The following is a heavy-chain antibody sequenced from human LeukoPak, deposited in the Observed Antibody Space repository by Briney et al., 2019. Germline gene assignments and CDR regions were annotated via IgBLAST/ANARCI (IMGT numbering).Heavy chain of an antibody. CDR2: IKGDASER. V-gene: IGHV3-7*01. CDR1: GFIFSNYY. J-gene: IGHJ1*01. Sequence: PGGSLRLSCAASGFIFSNYYMSWVRQAPGRGLEWVANIKGDASERYYVHSVKGRFTISRDNAKNSLYLQMNSLRADDTAVYYCARASQYYNDNSGYPQYFRNWGLGTLVTVSA. CDR3: ARASQYYNDNSGYPQYFRN. D-gene: IGHD3-22*01.